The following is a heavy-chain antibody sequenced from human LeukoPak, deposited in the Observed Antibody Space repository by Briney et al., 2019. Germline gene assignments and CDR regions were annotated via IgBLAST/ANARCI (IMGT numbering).Heavy chain of an antibody. J-gene: IGHJ6*03. Sequence: LSETLSLTCTVSGGSISSYYWSWIRQPAGKGLEWIGRIYTSGSTNYNPSLKSRVTMSVDTSKNQFSLKLSSVTAADTAVYYCARDSWAAAGTYYYYMDVWGKGTTVTISS. V-gene: IGHV4-4*07. CDR2: IYTSGST. CDR3: ARDSWAAAGTYYYYMDV. CDR1: GGSISSYY. D-gene: IGHD6-13*01.